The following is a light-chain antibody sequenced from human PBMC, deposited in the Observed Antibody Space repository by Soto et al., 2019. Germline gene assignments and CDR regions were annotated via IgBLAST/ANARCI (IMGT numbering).Light chain of an antibody. J-gene: IGKJ1*01. CDR1: QRVSSSY. CDR2: GAS. Sequence: EIVLTQSPGTLSLSPGERATLSCRASQRVSSSYLAWYQQKPGQARRLLIYGASSRATGIPDRFSGSGSGTDFTLTISRLEPEDFAVYYCQQYGSSPRAFGQGTKVDNK. CDR3: QQYGSSPRA. V-gene: IGKV3-20*01.